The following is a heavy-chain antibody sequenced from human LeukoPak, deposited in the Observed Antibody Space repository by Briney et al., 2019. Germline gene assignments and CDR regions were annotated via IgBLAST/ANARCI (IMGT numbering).Heavy chain of an antibody. D-gene: IGHD2-15*01. Sequence: GESLKISCKGSGYSFTSYWIGWVRQMPRKGLEWMGIIYPGDSDTRYNPSFQGQVTISADKSISTAFLQWSSLKASDTAMYYCARAPGRYCSGGSCYAFDYWGQGTLVTVSS. CDR2: IYPGDSDT. CDR3: ARAPGRYCSGGSCYAFDY. J-gene: IGHJ4*02. V-gene: IGHV5-51*01. CDR1: GYSFTSYW.